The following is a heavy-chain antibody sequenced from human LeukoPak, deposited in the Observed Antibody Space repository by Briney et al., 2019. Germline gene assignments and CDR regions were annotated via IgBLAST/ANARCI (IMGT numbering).Heavy chain of an antibody. J-gene: IGHJ3*02. Sequence: GASVKVSCKASGGTFSSYAISWVRQAPGQGLEWMGGIIPVFGTANYAQKFHGRVTITADESTSTAYMELSSLRSEDTAVYYCARSLEGSGLLYDAFDIWGQGTMVTVSS. CDR3: ARSLEGSGLLYDAFDI. V-gene: IGHV1-69*13. CDR2: IIPVFGTA. D-gene: IGHD3-10*01. CDR1: GGTFSSYA.